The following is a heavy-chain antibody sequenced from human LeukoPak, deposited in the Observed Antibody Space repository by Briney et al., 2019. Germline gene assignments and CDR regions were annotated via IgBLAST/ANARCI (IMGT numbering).Heavy chain of an antibody. V-gene: IGHV4-59*01. Sequence: SETLSLTCTVSGGSISSYYWSWIRQPPGKGLEWIGYIYYSGSTNYNPSLKSRVTISVDTSKNQFSLKLSSVTAADTAVYYCASTRYYGSGSYSHYYYGMDVWGQGTTVTVSS. CDR3: ASTRYYGSGSYSHYYYGMDV. CDR1: GGSISSYY. CDR2: IYYSGST. D-gene: IGHD3-10*01. J-gene: IGHJ6*02.